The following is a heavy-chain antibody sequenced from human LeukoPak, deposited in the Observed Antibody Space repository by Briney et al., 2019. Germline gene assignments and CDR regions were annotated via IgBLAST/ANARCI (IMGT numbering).Heavy chain of an antibody. J-gene: IGHJ4*02. CDR2: INQSGVA. CDR3: ARGPAVASRGLSV. D-gene: IGHD6-19*01. V-gene: IGHV4-61*01. Sequence: SETLSLTCTVSGGSVSSGSYYCTWIRQPPGKGLEWIGEINQSGVANYNPSLKSRLTISIDTSKNQFSLKLTSVTAADTAVYYCARGPAVASRGLSVWGQGSLITVSS. CDR1: GGSVSSGSYY.